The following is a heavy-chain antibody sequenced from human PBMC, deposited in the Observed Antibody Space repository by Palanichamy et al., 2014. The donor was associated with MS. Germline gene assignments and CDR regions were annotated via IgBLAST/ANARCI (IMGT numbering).Heavy chain of an antibody. CDR3: ARRPRYYDSSTGYLQDY. CDR2: INAYNGNT. J-gene: IGHJ4*02. V-gene: IGHV1-18*01. Sequence: QVQLVQSGTEVRKPGASVKVSCKASGYSFGDYGISWLRQAPGQGLEWMGWINAYNGNTNYAQKFRGRVSTSTDTSTSTGYLDLRSLRSDDTAVYYCARRPRYYDSSTGYLQDYWGQGTLVTVSS. D-gene: IGHD3-9*01. CDR1: GYSFGDYG.